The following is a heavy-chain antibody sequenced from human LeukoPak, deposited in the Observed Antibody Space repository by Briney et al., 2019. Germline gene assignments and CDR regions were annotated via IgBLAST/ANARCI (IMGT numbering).Heavy chain of an antibody. V-gene: IGHV7-4-1*02. CDR3: ARTARRELLNWFDP. Sequence: ASVKASCKASGHTFSNYAMNWVRQAPGQGLEWMGWINTNTGNPTYARGVSGRFVFSSDTSVSTTYLQISSLKAEDTAVYYCARTARRELLNWFDPWGQGTLVTVSS. CDR2: INTNTGNP. D-gene: IGHD1-26*01. J-gene: IGHJ5*02. CDR1: GHTFSNYA.